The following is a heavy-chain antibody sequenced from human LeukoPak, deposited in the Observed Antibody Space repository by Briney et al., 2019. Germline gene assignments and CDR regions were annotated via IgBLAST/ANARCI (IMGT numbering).Heavy chain of an antibody. CDR3: ARVPGKYAFDI. V-gene: IGHV3-30-3*01. CDR2: ISYDGSNK. CDR1: GFTFSSYA. D-gene: IGHD3-10*01. J-gene: IGHJ3*02. Sequence: QSGGSLRLSCAASGFTFSSYAMHWVRQAPGKGLEWVAVISYDGSNKYYADSVKGRFTISRDNSKNTLYLQMNSLRAEDTAVYYCARVPGKYAFDIWGQGTMVTVSA.